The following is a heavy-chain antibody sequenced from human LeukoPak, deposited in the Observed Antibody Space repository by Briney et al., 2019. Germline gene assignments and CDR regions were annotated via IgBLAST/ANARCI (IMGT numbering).Heavy chain of an antibody. V-gene: IGHV3-23*01. CDR3: AKGDYYDSSGYY. CDR2: ISGSGGST. D-gene: IGHD3-22*01. J-gene: IGHJ4*02. CDR1: GFTFSSYA. Sequence: GGSLRLSCAASGFTFSSYAMSWVRQAPGKGLEWVSAISGSGGSTYYADSVKGRSTISRDNSKNTLYLQMNSLRAEDTAVYYCAKGDYYDSSGYYWGQGTLVTVSS.